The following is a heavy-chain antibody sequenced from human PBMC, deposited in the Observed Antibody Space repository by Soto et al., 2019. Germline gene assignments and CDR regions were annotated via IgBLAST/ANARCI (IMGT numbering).Heavy chain of an antibody. D-gene: IGHD2-2*01. CDR2: IDYRGTT. V-gene: IGHV4-31*03. CDR3: ARVTSAEGGNFGQ. CDR1: GGSIRSSSYY. J-gene: IGHJ4*02. Sequence: QVQLQESGPGLVKPSQTLSLTCTVSGGSIRSSSYYWSWIRKYSGKGLEWIGFIDYRGTTYYYPSLESRFTISVDTSNIQFSLGLSSVTAADTAMYYCARVTSAEGGNFGQWGQGTQLTVSS.